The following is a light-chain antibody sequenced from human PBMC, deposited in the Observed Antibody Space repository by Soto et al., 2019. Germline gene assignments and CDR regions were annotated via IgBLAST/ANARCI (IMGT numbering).Light chain of an antibody. CDR1: QSVSTY. J-gene: IGKJ1*01. Sequence: EIVLTQSPAILSLSPGERATLSCRASQSVSTYLGWYQQKPGQAPRLLIYDASNRATGIPARFSGSGSGTDFTLTISSLEPEDFAVYYCQQRFNWPRTFGQGTKVEIK. V-gene: IGKV3-11*01. CDR3: QQRFNWPRT. CDR2: DAS.